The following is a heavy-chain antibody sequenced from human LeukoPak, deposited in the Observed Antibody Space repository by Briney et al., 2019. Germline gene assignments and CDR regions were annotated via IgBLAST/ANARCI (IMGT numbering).Heavy chain of an antibody. D-gene: IGHD5-12*01. CDR3: TRDRQPSSYEGLNH. V-gene: IGHV3-11*01. CDR2: ISNSGSTV. Sequence: KPGGSLSLSCAASGFTFSDYYMSWIRQAPGKGLEWISYISNSGSTVYYADSVEGRFTISRDNAKNSVYVEMHSLRAEDTAVYYCTRDRQPSSYEGLNHWGQGTLVTVSS. J-gene: IGHJ5*02. CDR1: GFTFSDYY.